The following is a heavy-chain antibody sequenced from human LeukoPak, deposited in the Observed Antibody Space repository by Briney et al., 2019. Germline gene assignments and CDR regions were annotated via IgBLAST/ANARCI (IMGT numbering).Heavy chain of an antibody. V-gene: IGHV3-30*04. J-gene: IGHJ4*02. D-gene: IGHD6-19*01. CDR3: ARDQDSSGWYTFDY. CDR1: GFTFSSYA. CDR2: ISYDGSNK. Sequence: PGRSLRLSCAASGFTFSSYAMHWVRQAPGKGLEWVAVISYDGSNKYYADSVKGRFTISRDNSKNTLYLQMNSLRAADTAVYYCARDQDSSGWYTFDYWGQGTLVTVSS.